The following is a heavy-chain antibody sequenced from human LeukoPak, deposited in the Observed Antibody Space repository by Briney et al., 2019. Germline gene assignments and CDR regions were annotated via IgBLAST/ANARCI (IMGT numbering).Heavy chain of an antibody. Sequence: SQTLSLTCTASGGSISSGGHYWTWIRQHPGKGLEWIGYIYSNGNTYYNPSLESRVTISVDTSKNHFSLRLSSVTAADTAVYYCARAGYCNGGNCYSGYFDYWGQGTLVTVSS. CDR1: GGSISSGGHY. CDR2: IYSNGNT. D-gene: IGHD2-15*01. V-gene: IGHV4-31*03. J-gene: IGHJ4*02. CDR3: ARAGYCNGGNCYSGYFDY.